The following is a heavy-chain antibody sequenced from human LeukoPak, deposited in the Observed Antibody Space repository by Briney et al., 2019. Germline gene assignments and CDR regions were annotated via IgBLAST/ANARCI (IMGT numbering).Heavy chain of an antibody. CDR3: AGLPDIVVVVDY. CDR2: IYYSGST. CDR1: GGSISSSSYY. Sequence: SETLSLTCTVSGGSISSSSYYWGWIRQPPGKGLEWIGSIYYSGSTYYNPSLKSRVTISVDTSKNQFSLKLSSVTAADTAVYYCAGLPDIVVVVDYWGQGTLVTVSS. J-gene: IGHJ4*02. V-gene: IGHV4-39*01. D-gene: IGHD2-15*01.